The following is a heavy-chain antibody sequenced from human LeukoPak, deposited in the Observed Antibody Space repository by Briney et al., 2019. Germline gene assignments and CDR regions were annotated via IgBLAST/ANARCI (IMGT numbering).Heavy chain of an antibody. Sequence: SETLSLTCTVSGGSISSNNYYWGWIRQPPGKGLEWIGSVSYTGSTNYNPSLKSRVTISVDTSKNQFSLKLSSVTAADTAVYYCARDPPYYDFWSGPLRGAFDIWGQGTMVTVSS. CDR1: GGSISSNNYY. J-gene: IGHJ3*02. D-gene: IGHD3-3*01. CDR3: ARDPPYYDFWSGPLRGAFDI. CDR2: VSYTGST. V-gene: IGHV4-39*07.